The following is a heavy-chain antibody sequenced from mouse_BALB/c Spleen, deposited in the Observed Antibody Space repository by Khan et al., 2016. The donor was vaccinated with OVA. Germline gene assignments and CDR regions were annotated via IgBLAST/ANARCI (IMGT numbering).Heavy chain of an antibody. V-gene: IGHV1-87*01. J-gene: IGHJ4*01. D-gene: IGHD2-14*01. CDR2: IYPGDDDT. Sequence: QVQLKQSGAELARPGASVKLSCKASGYTFTSYWVQWVKQRPGQGLEWIGAIYPGDDDTRYTQKFKGKATLTADKSYSPAYMHLSSLASEDSAVSYGARSSYRYDYSMDYWGQGTSVTVSS. CDR3: ARSSYRYDYSMDY. CDR1: GYTFTSYW.